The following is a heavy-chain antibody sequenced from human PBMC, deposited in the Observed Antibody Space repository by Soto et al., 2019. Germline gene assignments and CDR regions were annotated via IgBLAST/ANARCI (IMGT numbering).Heavy chain of an antibody. CDR1: GGSISSYY. CDR2: IYYSGST. J-gene: IGHJ4*02. D-gene: IGHD3-10*01. Sequence: SETLSLTCTVSGGSISSYYWSWIRQPPGKGLEWIGYIYYSGSTNYNPSLKSRVTISVDTSKNQFSLKLNSMTAADTAVYYCARHNYGSGSTYFDYCAKGTLVTVDS. V-gene: IGHV4-59*08. CDR3: ARHNYGSGSTYFDY.